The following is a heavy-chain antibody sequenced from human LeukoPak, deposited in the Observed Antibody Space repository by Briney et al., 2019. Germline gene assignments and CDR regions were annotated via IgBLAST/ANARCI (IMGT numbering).Heavy chain of an antibody. J-gene: IGHJ5*02. D-gene: IGHD1-1*01. CDR3: ARLGLEVGGPNWFDP. CDR2: IKRDGSQK. V-gene: IGHV3-7*01. CDR1: GFSFSSNW. Sequence: GGSLRLSCAAPGFSFSSNWMGWVRQAPGKGLEWVAHIKRDGSQKHYLDSVKGRFTISRDNAKSSLYLQMNSLRVEDTAVYYCARLGLEVGGPNWFDPWGQGTLVTVSS.